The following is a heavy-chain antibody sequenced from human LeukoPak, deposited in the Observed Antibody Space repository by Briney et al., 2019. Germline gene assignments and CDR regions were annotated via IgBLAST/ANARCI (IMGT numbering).Heavy chain of an antibody. CDR1: GGSISSGDYY. J-gene: IGHJ6*01. D-gene: IGHD2/OR15-2a*01. CDR3: AVVSNYYYYHGMDV. V-gene: IGHV3-53*01. Sequence: LSLTCTVSGGSISSGDYYWSWIRQAPGKGLEWVSVIWSVGNTYYVDSVKGRFVMSRDNSKSTLYLQMNNLRVEDTAVYYCAVVSNYYYYHGMDVWGQGTTVTVSS. CDR2: IWSVGNT.